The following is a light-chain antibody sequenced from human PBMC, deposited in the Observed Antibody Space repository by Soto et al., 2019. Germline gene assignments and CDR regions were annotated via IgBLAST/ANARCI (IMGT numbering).Light chain of an antibody. V-gene: IGKV1-5*03. J-gene: IGKJ2*03. Sequence: DIQMTQSPSTLSAYVGDRVTITCRASQSISEWLAWYQQKPGKPPNILIYAASTLASGVPSRFSGSGSGTEFTLTISSLQPEDLATYYCQQYDTYYSFGQGTNVEIK. CDR1: QSISEW. CDR3: QQYDTYYS. CDR2: AAS.